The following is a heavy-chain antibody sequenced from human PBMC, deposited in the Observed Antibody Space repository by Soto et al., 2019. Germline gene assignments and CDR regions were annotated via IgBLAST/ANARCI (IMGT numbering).Heavy chain of an antibody. CDR1: GGTFSSYA. D-gene: IGHD3-10*01. CDR3: ARDRDYGSGSYYMRGDACHI. J-gene: IGHJ3*02. CDR2: IIPIFGTA. V-gene: IGHV1-69*13. Sequence: SVKVSCKASGGTFSSYAISWVRQAPGQGLEWMGGIIPIFGTANYAQKFQGRVTITADESTSTAYMELSSLRSEDTAVYYCARDRDYGSGSYYMRGDACHIWAQ.